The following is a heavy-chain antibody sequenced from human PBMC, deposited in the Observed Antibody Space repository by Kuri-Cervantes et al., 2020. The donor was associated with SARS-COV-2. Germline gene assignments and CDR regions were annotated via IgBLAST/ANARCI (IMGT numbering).Heavy chain of an antibody. D-gene: IGHD3-10*01. J-gene: IGHJ6*03. Sequence: GESLKISCAASGFTFSSYAMSWVRQAPGKGLEWVSAISGSGGSTYYADSVKGRFTISRDNAKNSMYLQMNSLRAEDTAVYYCFSDFASVNYYYMDVWGKGTTVTVSS. V-gene: IGHV3-23*01. CDR3: FSDFASVNYYYMDV. CDR2: ISGSGGST. CDR1: GFTFSSYA.